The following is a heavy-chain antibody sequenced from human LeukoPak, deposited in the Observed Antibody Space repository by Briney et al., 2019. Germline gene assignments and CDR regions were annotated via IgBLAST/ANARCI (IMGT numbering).Heavy chain of an antibody. CDR1: GGSVNSGGYY. V-gene: IGHV4-31*03. CDR3: ARSSDYGHYD. D-gene: IGHD4-17*01. Sequence: SQTLSLTCTVSGGSVNSGGYYWTWIRQHPGKGLEWLGYIYYSGRTYCNPSLKSRITISLDTSKNQFSLNLTSVSAADTAFYFCARSSDYGHYDWGQGTLITVSS. CDR2: IYYSGRT. J-gene: IGHJ4*02.